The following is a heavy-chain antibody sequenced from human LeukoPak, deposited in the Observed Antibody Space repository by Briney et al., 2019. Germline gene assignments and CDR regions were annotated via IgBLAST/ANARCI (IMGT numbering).Heavy chain of an antibody. J-gene: IGHJ4*02. CDR3: TATPEGLWFGASEGFDFDY. V-gene: IGHV3-49*03. D-gene: IGHD3-10*01. Sequence: GGSLRLSCTASGFTFGDYAMSWFRQAPGKGLEWVGFIRSKAYGGTTEYAASVKGRFTISRDDSKSIAYLQMNSLKTEDTAVYYCTATPEGLWFGASEGFDFDYWGQGTLVTVSS. CDR1: GFTFGDYA. CDR2: IRSKAYGGTT.